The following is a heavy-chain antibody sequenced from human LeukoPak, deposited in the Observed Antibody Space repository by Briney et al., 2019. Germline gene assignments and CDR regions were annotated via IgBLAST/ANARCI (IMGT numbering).Heavy chain of an antibody. V-gene: IGHV1-2*02. D-gene: IGHD3-22*01. CDR2: VNPNSGGT. J-gene: IGHJ4*02. Sequence: GASVTVSCKASGYTFTGSYMHWVRQAPGQGLEWMGWVNPNSGGTNYAQKFQGRVAMTRDTSISTAYMELSSLRSDDTAVYCCARDNPYDSSGYYPGYWGQGTLVTVSS. CDR3: ARDNPYDSSGYYPGY. CDR1: GYTFTGSY.